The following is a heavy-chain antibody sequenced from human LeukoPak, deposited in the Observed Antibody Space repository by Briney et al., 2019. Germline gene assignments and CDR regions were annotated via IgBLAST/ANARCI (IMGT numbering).Heavy chain of an antibody. CDR3: ATGYGSGSYYDAFDI. V-gene: IGHV1-24*01. J-gene: IGHJ3*02. CDR1: GYTLTELS. CDR2: FDPEDGET. D-gene: IGHD3-10*01. Sequence: GASVKVSCKVSGYTLTELSMHWVRQAPGKGLEWMGGFDPEDGETIYAQKFQGRVTMTEDTSTATAYIELSSLRSEDTAVYYCATGYGSGSYYDAFDIWGQGTMVTVSS.